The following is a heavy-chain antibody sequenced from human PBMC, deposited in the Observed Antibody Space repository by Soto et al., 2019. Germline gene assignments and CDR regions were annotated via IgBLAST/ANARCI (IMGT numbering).Heavy chain of an antibody. CDR2: ISSSGST. Sequence: GGSLRLSCAVSGFTFSSCTMNWVRQAPGKGLEWVSSISSSGSTYYADSVKGRFTISRDNAKNSLYLQMNSLRAEDTAVYYCAREVQPVVRREYDYWGQGTLVTVS. J-gene: IGHJ4*02. D-gene: IGHD1-1*01. CDR1: GFTFSSCT. V-gene: IGHV3-21*06. CDR3: AREVQPVVRREYDY.